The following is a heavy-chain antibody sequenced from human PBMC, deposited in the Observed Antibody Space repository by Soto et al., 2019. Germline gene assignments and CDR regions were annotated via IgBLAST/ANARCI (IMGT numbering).Heavy chain of an antibody. Sequence: SELLSLTCSVSGGCVSSGSYYWSWIRQPPGKGLEWIGYIYYSGSTNYNPSLKSRVTISVDTSKNQFSLKLSSVTAADTAVYYCARDRLERRGDKWFDPPGQGTLVTVSS. CDR3: ARDRLERRGDKWFDP. V-gene: IGHV4-61*01. D-gene: IGHD1-1*01. CDR2: IYYSGST. CDR1: GGCVSSGSYY. J-gene: IGHJ5*02.